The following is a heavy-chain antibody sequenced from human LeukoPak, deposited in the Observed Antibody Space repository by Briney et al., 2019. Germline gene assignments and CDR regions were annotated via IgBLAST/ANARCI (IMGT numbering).Heavy chain of an antibody. CDR2: IYYSGST. CDR1: GGSISNSNYY. J-gene: IGHJ4*02. V-gene: IGHV4-39*01. D-gene: IGHD3-22*01. Sequence: PSETLSLTCTVSGGSISNSNYYWGWIRQPPGKGLEWIGSIYYSGSTYYNPSLKSRVTISVDTSKNQFSLKLSSVTAADTAVYYCARHVSLDYYDSSGPTDSIYPGYWGQGTLVTVSS. CDR3: ARHVSLDYYDSSGPTDSIYPGY.